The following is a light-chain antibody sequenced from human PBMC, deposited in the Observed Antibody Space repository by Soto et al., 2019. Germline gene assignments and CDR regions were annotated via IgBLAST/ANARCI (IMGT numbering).Light chain of an antibody. Sequence: QSVLTQPPSASGSPGQSVTISCTGTSSDVGGNDYVSWYQHHPGKAPKLMIYEDSKRPSGVPDRFSGSKSGNTASLTVSGLQAEDEADYYCSSNAAISNPVFGGGTQLTVL. CDR3: SSNAAISNPV. CDR1: SSDVGGNDY. CDR2: EDS. J-gene: IGLJ2*01. V-gene: IGLV2-8*01.